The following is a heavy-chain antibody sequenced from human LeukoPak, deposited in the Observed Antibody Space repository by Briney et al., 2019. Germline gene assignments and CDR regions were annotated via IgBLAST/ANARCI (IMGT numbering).Heavy chain of an antibody. CDR3: GRGRSMND. CDR2: IAEDGSEK. V-gene: IGHV3-7*01. Sequence: GGSLRLSCEASGFTFSKYWMSWVRQAPGKGLECVANIAEDGSEKYYVDSVKGRITISRDNGKNTLYLQMNSLRVDDTAVYYCGRGRSMNDWGQGTLVTVSS. J-gene: IGHJ4*02. CDR1: GFTFSKYW. D-gene: IGHD5-24*01.